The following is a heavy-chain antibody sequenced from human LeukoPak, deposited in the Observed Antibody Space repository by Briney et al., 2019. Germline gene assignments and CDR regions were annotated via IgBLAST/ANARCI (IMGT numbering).Heavy chain of an antibody. D-gene: IGHD6-13*01. CDR1: GGSISSSSYY. Sequence: KSSETLSLTCTVSGGSISSSSYYWGWIRQPPGKGLEWIGSIYYSGSTYYNPSLKSRVTISVDTSKNQFSLKLSSVTAADTAVYYCARRHSSSWYYFDYWGQGTLVTVSS. CDR2: IYYSGST. J-gene: IGHJ4*02. CDR3: ARRHSSSWYYFDY. V-gene: IGHV4-39*01.